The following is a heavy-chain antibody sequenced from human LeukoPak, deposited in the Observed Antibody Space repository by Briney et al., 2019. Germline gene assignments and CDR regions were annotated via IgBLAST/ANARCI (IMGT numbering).Heavy chain of an antibody. CDR2: ISYSGST. J-gene: IGHJ3*02. CDR1: GGSISSYY. CDR3: ARGRGVKLTNDAFDI. Sequence: SETLSLTCTVSGGSISSYYWSWIRQPPGKGLEWIGYISYSGSTNYNPSLKSRVTISVDTSKNQFSLKLSSVTAADTAVYYCARGRGVKLTNDAFDIWGQGTMVTVSS. D-gene: IGHD3-10*01. V-gene: IGHV4-59*01.